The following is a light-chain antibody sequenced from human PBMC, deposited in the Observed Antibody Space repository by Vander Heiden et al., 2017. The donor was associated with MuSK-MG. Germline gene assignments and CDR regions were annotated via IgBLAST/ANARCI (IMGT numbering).Light chain of an antibody. Sequence: DIQMTQSPSSLSASVGDRVTITCRASQSISSHLNWYQQKPGKAPKLLIYAASSLPSGVPTGFRGSGCGRDFTLAISSLQPEDFANYYCQQSDRTPLTFGGGTKVESK. CDR3: QQSDRTPLT. CDR1: QSISSH. J-gene: IGKJ4*01. CDR2: AAS. V-gene: IGKV1-39*01.